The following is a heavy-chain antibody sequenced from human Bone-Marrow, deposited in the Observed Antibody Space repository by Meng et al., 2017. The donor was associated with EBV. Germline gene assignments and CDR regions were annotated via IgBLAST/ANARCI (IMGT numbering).Heavy chain of an antibody. CDR1: GGSVSSSSYY. J-gene: IGHJ4*02. CDR3: AREDGSGSTFDY. V-gene: IGHV4-39*02. Sequence: QLQVHEPGPGLAQPAGALSLTGAVSGGSVSSSSYYWGWIRQPPGKGLEWIGSIYYSGSTYYNPSLKSRVTISVDTSKNQFSLKLSSVTATDTAVYYCAREDGSGSTFDYWGQGTLVTVSS. CDR2: IYYSGST. D-gene: IGHD3-10*01.